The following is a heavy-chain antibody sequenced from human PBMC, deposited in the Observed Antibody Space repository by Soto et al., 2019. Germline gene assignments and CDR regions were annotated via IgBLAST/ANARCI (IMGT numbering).Heavy chain of an antibody. D-gene: IGHD2-2*01. J-gene: IGHJ4*02. CDR1: GGSFSGYY. CDR2: INHSGST. Sequence: SETLSLTCAVYGGSFSGYYWSWIRQPPGKGLKWIGEINHSGSTNYNPSLKSRVTISVDTSKNQFSLKLSSVTAADTAVYYCARKGDIVVVPAATGSNYSIDYWGQGTLVTVSS. CDR3: ARKGDIVVVPAATGSNYSIDY. V-gene: IGHV4-34*01.